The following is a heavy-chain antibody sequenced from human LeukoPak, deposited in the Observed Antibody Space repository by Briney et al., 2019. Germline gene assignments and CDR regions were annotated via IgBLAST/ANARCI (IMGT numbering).Heavy chain of an antibody. D-gene: IGHD3-22*01. CDR1: GGXFSGYY. Sequence: PSETLSLTCAVYGGXFSGYYCSWIRQPAGKGLEWIGRIYTSGSTNYNPSLKSRVTMSVDTSKNQFSLKLSSVTAADTAVYYCARESSGLCFDYWGQGTLVTVSS. V-gene: IGHV4-4*07. J-gene: IGHJ4*02. CDR2: IYTSGST. CDR3: ARESSGLCFDY.